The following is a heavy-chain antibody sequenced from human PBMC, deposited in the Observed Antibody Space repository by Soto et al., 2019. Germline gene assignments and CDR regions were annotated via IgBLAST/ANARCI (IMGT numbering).Heavy chain of an antibody. V-gene: IGHV3-7*01. CDR3: AREMGRTAEVYYYYYAMDV. Sequence: GVSLRLSCAASGFTFSNYWMNWVRQVPGKGLEWVANIKGDGSEKYFVDSVKGRFTISRDNAKNSLYLQMNSLRAEDTATYYCAREMGRTAEVYYYYYAMDVWGQGTTVTVSS. D-gene: IGHD2-2*01. CDR2: IKGDGSEK. J-gene: IGHJ6*02. CDR1: GFTFSNYW.